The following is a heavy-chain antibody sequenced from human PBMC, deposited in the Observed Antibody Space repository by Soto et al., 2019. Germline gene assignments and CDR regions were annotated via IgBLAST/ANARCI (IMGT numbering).Heavy chain of an antibody. J-gene: IGHJ4*02. V-gene: IGHV3-74*01. CDR2: INSDGTRT. Sequence: EVQLLESGGGVVQPGGSLRLSCAASGFTFSSYWMYWVRQTPGKGLVCISRINSDGTRTTYADSVKGRFTISRDNAKNTMYLQRNSLSPEDTTVYYCARAFRCVSGNDCYSPFAYWGLGALVTVSS. CDR1: GFTFSSYW. D-gene: IGHD2-21*02. CDR3: ARAFRCVSGNDCYSPFAY.